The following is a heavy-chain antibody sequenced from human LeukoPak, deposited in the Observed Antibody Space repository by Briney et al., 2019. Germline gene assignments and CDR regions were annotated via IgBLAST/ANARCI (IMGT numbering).Heavy chain of an antibody. CDR1: GFTFDDYG. Sequence: GSLRLSCAASGFTFDDYGMSWVRQAPGKGLEWVSGINWNGGSTGYADSVKGRFTISRDNAKNSLYLQMNSLRGDDTALYYCARHRSFGELSDCFDPWGQGTLVTVSS. CDR3: ARHRSFGELSDCFDP. J-gene: IGHJ5*02. D-gene: IGHD3-16*02. V-gene: IGHV3-20*04. CDR2: INWNGGST.